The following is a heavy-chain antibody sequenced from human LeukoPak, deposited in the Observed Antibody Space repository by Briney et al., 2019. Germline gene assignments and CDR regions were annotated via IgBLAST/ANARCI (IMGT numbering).Heavy chain of an antibody. V-gene: IGHV1-8*02. Sequence: ASVKVSCKASGYTFTNSDINWVRQATGQGLEWMGWMSPNSGNTGYAQRFQGRVSMTRNTSISTAYMELSSLRSEDTAVYYCARYCSSTGCPLDTFDIWGQGTTVTVSS. J-gene: IGHJ3*02. CDR1: GYTFTNSD. D-gene: IGHD2-2*01. CDR2: MSPNSGNT. CDR3: ARYCSSTGCPLDTFDI.